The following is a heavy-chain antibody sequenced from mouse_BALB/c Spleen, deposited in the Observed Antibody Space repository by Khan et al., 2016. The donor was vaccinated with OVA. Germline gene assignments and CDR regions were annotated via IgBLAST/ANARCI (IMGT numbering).Heavy chain of an antibody. J-gene: IGHJ1*01. CDR1: GFNIKDTY. Sequence: VQLKQSGAELVKPGASVKLSCTASGFNIKDTYLHWVKQRPEQGLEWIGRIAPANGNTQYDPKFQGKATLTSDTSSNTSYLQLNSLTSEDTAVYYCARPSYDPRDFEVWGAETTVTVAS. D-gene: IGHD2-3*01. CDR2: IAPANGNT. CDR3: ARPSYDPRDFEV. V-gene: IGHV14-3*02.